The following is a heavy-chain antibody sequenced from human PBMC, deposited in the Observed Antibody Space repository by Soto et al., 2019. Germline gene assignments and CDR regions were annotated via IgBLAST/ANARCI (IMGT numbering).Heavy chain of an antibody. D-gene: IGHD6-13*01. V-gene: IGHV4-39*01. CDR1: GGSISSSSYY. J-gene: IGHJ3*02. CDR2: IYYSGST. CDR3: ASPIAAAGTGVFDI. Sequence: PSETLSLTCTVSGGSISSSSYYWGWIRQPPGKGLEWIGSIYYSGSTYYNPSLKSRVTISVDTSKNQFSLKLSSVTAADTAVYYCASPIAAAGTGVFDIWGQGTMVTVSS.